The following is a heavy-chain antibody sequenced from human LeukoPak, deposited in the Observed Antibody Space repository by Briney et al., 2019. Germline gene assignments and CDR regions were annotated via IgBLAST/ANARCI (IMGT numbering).Heavy chain of an antibody. CDR1: GFSFSGHW. V-gene: IGHV3-74*01. CDR3: ARVPYSYDSGRAADY. Sequence: LPGGSLRLSCAASGFSFSGHWMHWARQLPGKGLVWVSRISPTGSTTSYADSVKGRFTISRDNAKNTLYLQMNSLRAEDTAVYYCARVPYSYDSGRAADYWGPGTLVTVSS. CDR2: ISPTGSTT. J-gene: IGHJ4*02. D-gene: IGHD3-22*01.